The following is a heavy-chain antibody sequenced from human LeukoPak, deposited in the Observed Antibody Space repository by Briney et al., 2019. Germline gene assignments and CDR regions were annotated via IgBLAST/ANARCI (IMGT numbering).Heavy chain of an antibody. D-gene: IGHD1-26*01. CDR3: ATAEWEYFYFDS. V-gene: IGHV4-31*03. CDR2: ASYSGGT. J-gene: IGHJ4*02. Sequence: SETLSLTCSVSGGSVTGGGYYWSWIRQHPGKGLEWIGFASYSGGTYYNPSLMSRITISVDRSQNQFSLRMRDVTAADTAVYFCATAEWEYFYFDSWGQGDLVAVSS. CDR1: GGSVTGGGYY.